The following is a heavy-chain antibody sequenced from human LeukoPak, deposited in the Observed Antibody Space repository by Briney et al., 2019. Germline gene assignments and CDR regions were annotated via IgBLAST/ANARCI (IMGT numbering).Heavy chain of an antibody. CDR1: GFTASTNY. J-gene: IGHJ2*01. CDR3: ARDFYGDNPEVVSWHFDL. CDR2: IYSGGSST. Sequence: GGSLRLSCTASGFTASTNYMSWVRQAPGKGLEWVSVIYSGGSSTYYADSVKGRFTISRDKSKNTLYLQMNSLRAEDTAVYYCARDFYGDNPEVVSWHFDLGGRGTLVSVSS. D-gene: IGHD4-23*01. V-gene: IGHV3-66*01.